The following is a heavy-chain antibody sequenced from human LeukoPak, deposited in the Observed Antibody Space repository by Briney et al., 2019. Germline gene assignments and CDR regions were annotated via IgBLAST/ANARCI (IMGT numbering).Heavy chain of an antibody. CDR3: AGLGIAARLGNFDY. CDR2: INHSGST. Sequence: SETLSLTCAVSGYSISSGYYWSWIRQPPGKGLEWIGEINHSGSTNYNPSLKSRVTISVDTSKNQFSLKLSSVTAADTAVYYCAGLGIAARLGNFDYWGQGTLVTVSS. CDR1: GYSISSGYY. J-gene: IGHJ4*02. D-gene: IGHD6-6*01. V-gene: IGHV4-34*01.